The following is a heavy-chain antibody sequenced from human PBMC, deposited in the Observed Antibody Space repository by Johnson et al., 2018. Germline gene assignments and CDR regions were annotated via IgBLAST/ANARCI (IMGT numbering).Heavy chain of an antibody. Sequence: QVQLVQSGGGVVQXGRSLRLSCAASGFTFSSYAMHWVRQAPGKGLEWVAVISYDGSNKYYADSVKGRFTISRDNSKNTLYLQMNSLRAEDTAGYYCAREIRGGNSAQYFQHWGQGTLVTVSS. D-gene: IGHD4-23*01. CDR2: ISYDGSNK. J-gene: IGHJ1*01. CDR3: AREIRGGNSAQYFQH. V-gene: IGHV3-30-3*01. CDR1: GFTFSSYA.